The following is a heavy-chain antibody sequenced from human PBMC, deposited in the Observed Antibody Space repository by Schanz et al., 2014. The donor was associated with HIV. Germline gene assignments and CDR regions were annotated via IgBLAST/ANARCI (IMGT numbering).Heavy chain of an antibody. V-gene: IGHV3-23*01. J-gene: IGHJ5*02. CDR2: ISGSSIT. Sequence: EVQLLESGGGLVQPGGSLRLSCAASGFTFSSYAMSWVRQAPGKGLEWVSAISGSSITYSADSVKGRFTISRDNSKNTLYLQMNRLRAEDTAVYYCVGHGSSSSWGLGTLVTVSS. CDR3: VGHGSSSS. D-gene: IGHD6-6*01. CDR1: GFTFSSYA.